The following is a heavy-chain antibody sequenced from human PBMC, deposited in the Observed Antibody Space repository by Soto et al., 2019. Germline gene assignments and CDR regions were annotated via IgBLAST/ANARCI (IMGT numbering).Heavy chain of an antibody. CDR1: GGSFSGYY. D-gene: IGHD3-3*01. V-gene: IGHV4-34*01. CDR3: ARAGADFWSGYYLYYYYGMDV. J-gene: IGHJ6*02. Sequence: PSETLSLTCAVYGGSFSGYYWSWIRQPPGKGLEWIGEINHSGSTNYNPSLKSRVTISEDTSKNQFSLKLSSVTAADTAVYYCARAGADFWSGYYLYYYYGMDVWGQGTKVTVSS. CDR2: INHSGST.